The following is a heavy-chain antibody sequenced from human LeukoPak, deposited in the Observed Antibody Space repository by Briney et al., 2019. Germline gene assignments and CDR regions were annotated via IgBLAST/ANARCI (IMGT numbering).Heavy chain of an antibody. J-gene: IGHJ4*02. D-gene: IGHD3-22*01. CDR2: VSSSISTM. CDR1: GFTFSSYS. Sequence: GGSLRLSCAASGFTFSSYSMNWVRQAPGKGLEWVSYVSSSISTMYYADSVKGRFTISRDNAKNSLYLQMNSLRDEDTAVYYCASGVVFYDSSGSHFEYWGQGTLVTVSS. V-gene: IGHV3-48*02. CDR3: ASGVVFYDSSGSHFEY.